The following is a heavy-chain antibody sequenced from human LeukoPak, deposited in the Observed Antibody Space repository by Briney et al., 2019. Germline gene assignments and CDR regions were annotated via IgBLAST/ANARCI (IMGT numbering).Heavy chain of an antibody. CDR2: IYPSAPDT. CDR3: ARQLTASRFDP. Sequence: KRGGSLEISGKGSGSSFTSYWIGGVRQLPGKGLEGMGIIYPSAPDTRYSPSFQGQVTISVDMSISTAYLQWSSLKASDTGIYYCARQLTASRFDPWGQGTLVTVSS. D-gene: IGHD2-21*02. V-gene: IGHV5-51*01. CDR1: GSSFTSYW. J-gene: IGHJ5*02.